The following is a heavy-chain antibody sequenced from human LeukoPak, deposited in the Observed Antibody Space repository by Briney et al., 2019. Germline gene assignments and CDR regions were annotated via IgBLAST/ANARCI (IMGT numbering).Heavy chain of an antibody. J-gene: IGHJ4*02. D-gene: IGHD6-13*01. CDR2: IYSGGST. V-gene: IGHV3-66*01. Sequence: GGSLRLSCAASGFTVSSNYMSWVRQAPGKGLEWVSVIYSGGSTYYADSVKGRFTISRDNSKNTLYLQMNSLRAEDTAVYYCARDFRSSDPGFDYWGQGTLVTVSS. CDR3: ARDFRSSDPGFDY. CDR1: GFTVSSNY.